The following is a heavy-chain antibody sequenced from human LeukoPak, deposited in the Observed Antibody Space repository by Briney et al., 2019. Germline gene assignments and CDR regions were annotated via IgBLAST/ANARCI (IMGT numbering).Heavy chain of an antibody. Sequence: GGSLRLSCAASGFIFSNAWMSWVRQAPGKGLEWVAVIWYDGSNKYYADSVKGRFTISRDNSKNTLYLQMNSLRAEDTAVYYCARDLISAVVAVGMDVWGQGTTVTVSS. CDR1: GFIFSNAW. D-gene: IGHD2-15*01. J-gene: IGHJ6*02. V-gene: IGHV3-33*08. CDR2: IWYDGSNK. CDR3: ARDLISAVVAVGMDV.